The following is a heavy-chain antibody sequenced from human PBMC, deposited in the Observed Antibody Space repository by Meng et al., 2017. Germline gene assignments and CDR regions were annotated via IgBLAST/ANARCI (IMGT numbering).Heavy chain of an antibody. CDR2: INTKTGKP. D-gene: IGHD6-19*01. CDR1: GYTFITNV. CDR3: ARAHSSGWYSFFDY. V-gene: IGHV7-4-1*02. Sequence: QLVQSGAELKGRGAEVKFSCKASGYTFITNVMNWVRQAPGQGLEWMGWINTKTGKPTYAQGFTGRLAFSLDTSASTAFLQINSLKAEDTAVYYCARAHSSGWYSFFDYWGQGTLVTVSS. J-gene: IGHJ4*02.